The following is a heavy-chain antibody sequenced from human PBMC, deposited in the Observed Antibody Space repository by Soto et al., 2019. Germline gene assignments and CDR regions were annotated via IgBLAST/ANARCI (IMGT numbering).Heavy chain of an antibody. D-gene: IGHD3-10*01. V-gene: IGHV4-39*01. CDR2: IYYSGSS. J-gene: IGHJ4*02. CDR3: ARGITVVRGVAREFDY. Sequence: QLQLQESGPGLVKPSETLPLTCTVSGISISSYSYYWGWIRQSPGKGLEWIGSIYYSGSSYYNPSLKSRVTWSVDTSKHQFSLKLSSVTAADTAVYYCARGITVVRGVAREFDYWGPGTLVTVSS. CDR1: GISISSYSYY.